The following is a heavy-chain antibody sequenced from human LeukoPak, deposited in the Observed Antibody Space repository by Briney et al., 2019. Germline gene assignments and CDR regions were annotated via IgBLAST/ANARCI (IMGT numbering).Heavy chain of an antibody. Sequence: GGSLRLSCAASGFTFSSYAMSWVRQAPEKGLEWVSAISGSGGSTYYADSVKGRFTISRDNSKNTLYLQMNSLRAEDTAVYYCAKRESFLEWFMDYWGQGTLVTVSS. D-gene: IGHD3-3*01. CDR2: ISGSGGST. CDR3: AKRESFLEWFMDY. V-gene: IGHV3-23*01. CDR1: GFTFSSYA. J-gene: IGHJ4*02.